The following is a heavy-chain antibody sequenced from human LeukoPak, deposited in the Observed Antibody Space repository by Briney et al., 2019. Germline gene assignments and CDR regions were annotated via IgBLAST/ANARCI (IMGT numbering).Heavy chain of an antibody. D-gene: IGHD3-22*01. J-gene: IGHJ4*02. CDR2: ISGSSSNI. V-gene: IGHV3-48*02. CDR1: GFTFSSYS. CDR3: ARVGDSSGWPFDY. Sequence: PGGSLRLSCAASGFTFSSYSMNWVREAPGKGLEWGSYISGSSSNIYYADSVKGRFTISRDNAKNSLYLQMNSLRDEDTAVYYCARVGDSSGWPFDYWGQGTLVTVSS.